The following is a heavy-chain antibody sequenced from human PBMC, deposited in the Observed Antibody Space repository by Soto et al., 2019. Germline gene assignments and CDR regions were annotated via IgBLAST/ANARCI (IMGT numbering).Heavy chain of an antibody. CDR2: VSYDGSDK. J-gene: IGHJ6*02. D-gene: IGHD5-12*01. Sequence: QVQLVESGGGVVQPGRSLRLSCVGSGFTFSSYGIHWVRQAPGKGLEWVAVVSYDGSDKYYADSVKGRFTISRDNSKNTLFLQMNTLGVEDTAVYHCAREAEAYVNVMATIRSAYYYHGLGVWGQGTTVFVSS. CDR3: AREAEAYVNVMATIRSAYYYHGLGV. V-gene: IGHV3-30*03. CDR1: GFTFSSYG.